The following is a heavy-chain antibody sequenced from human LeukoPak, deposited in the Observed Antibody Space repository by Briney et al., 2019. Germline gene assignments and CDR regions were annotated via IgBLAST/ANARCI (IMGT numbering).Heavy chain of an antibody. Sequence: GGSLRLSCAASGFTFSSYGMHWVRQAPGKGLEWVAVIWYDGSNKYYADSVKGRFTISRDNSKNTLYLQMNSLRAEDTAVYYCARSSGWYPARPLCFDYWGQGTLVTVSS. CDR1: GFTFSSYG. J-gene: IGHJ4*02. V-gene: IGHV3-33*01. D-gene: IGHD6-19*01. CDR3: ARSSGWYPARPLCFDY. CDR2: IWYDGSNK.